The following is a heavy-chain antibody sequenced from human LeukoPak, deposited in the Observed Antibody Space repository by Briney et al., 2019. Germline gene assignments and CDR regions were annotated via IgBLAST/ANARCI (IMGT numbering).Heavy chain of an antibody. CDR3: ARSTKPGSSLYGGFDY. D-gene: IGHD4-23*01. CDR2: IIPILGIA. V-gene: IGHV1-69*02. Sequence: GASVKVSCKASGYTFTGYYMHWVRQAPGQGLEWMGRIIPILGIANYAQKFQGRVTITADKSTSTAYMELSSLRSEDTAVYYCARSTKPGSSLYGGFDYWGQGTLVTVSS. J-gene: IGHJ4*02. CDR1: GYTFTGYY.